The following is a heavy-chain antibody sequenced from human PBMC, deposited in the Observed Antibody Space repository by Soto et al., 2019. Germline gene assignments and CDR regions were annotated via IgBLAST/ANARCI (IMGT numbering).Heavy chain of an antibody. Sequence: QVQLVQSGAEVKKPGASVKVSCKASGYTFTSYGISWVRQAPGQGLEWMGRISAYNGNTNYAQKLQGRVTITTTTTTSTAYIELRSLRYDDTAVYYCAREGGKNYYYYSVMDVLGKGTTVTVSS. D-gene: IGHD1-26*01. CDR3: AREGGKNYYYYSVMDV. CDR2: ISAYNGNT. J-gene: IGHJ6*04. V-gene: IGHV1-18*01. CDR1: GYTFTSYG.